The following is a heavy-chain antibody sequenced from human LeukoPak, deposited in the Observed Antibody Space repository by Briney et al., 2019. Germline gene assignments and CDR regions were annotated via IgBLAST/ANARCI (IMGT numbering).Heavy chain of an antibody. J-gene: IGHJ4*02. CDR2: INSGGSAI. D-gene: IGHD1-26*01. CDR1: GFIISDYA. Sequence: GGSLRLSCSASGFIISDYAMHWVRQAPGKGLEWVSYINSGGSAIYYADSVKGRFTISRDNAKNSLYLQMNSLRADDTAVYYCARGGSYVHYWGQGTLVTVSS. CDR3: ARGGSYVHY. V-gene: IGHV3-48*03.